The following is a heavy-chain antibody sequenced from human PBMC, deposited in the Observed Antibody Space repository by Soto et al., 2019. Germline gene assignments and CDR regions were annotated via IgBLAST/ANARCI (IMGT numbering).Heavy chain of an antibody. Sequence: QVQLVQSGTEMKKPGASVKVSCKASGYTFTAYGINWVRQAPGQGLEWMGWISNYNGNTNYAQRLQGRVTMTTDTSTTTAYMELRSLRSDDTAVYYCARTHGELRGSRSNEYWGQGTLVTVSS. V-gene: IGHV1-18*01. CDR3: ARTHGELRGSRSNEY. CDR2: ISNYNGNT. J-gene: IGHJ4*02. CDR1: GYTFTAYG. D-gene: IGHD3-10*01.